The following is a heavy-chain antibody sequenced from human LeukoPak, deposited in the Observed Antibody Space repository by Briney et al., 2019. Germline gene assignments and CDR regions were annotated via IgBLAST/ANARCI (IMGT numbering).Heavy chain of an antibody. CDR1: GGSISNNNYY. V-gene: IGHV4-39*01. J-gene: IGHJ4*02. D-gene: IGHD2-15*01. CDR3: ARGDCSGGSCYLFDY. Sequence: PSETLSLTCTVPGGSISNNNYYWGWIRQPPGKGLEWIGSIYYSGSTYYNPSLKSRVTISVDTSKNQFSLKLSSVTAADTAVYYCARGDCSGGSCYLFDYWGQGALVTVSS. CDR2: IYYSGST.